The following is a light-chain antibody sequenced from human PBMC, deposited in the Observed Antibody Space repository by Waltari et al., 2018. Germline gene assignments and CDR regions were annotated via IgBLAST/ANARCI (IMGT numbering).Light chain of an antibody. CDR2: DVS. J-gene: IGLJ2*01. CDR1: SRDGGGYYY. V-gene: IGLV2-14*03. CDR3: SSYTSSNTVL. Sequence: QSALTPPASVSGSPGQSIPIPCSGSSRDGGGYYYVRWYLQYPGQAPKLILYDVSPRPSEISNRFSCSKSGSTASLTISGLQAEDEADYYCSSYTSSNTVLFGGGTKVTVL.